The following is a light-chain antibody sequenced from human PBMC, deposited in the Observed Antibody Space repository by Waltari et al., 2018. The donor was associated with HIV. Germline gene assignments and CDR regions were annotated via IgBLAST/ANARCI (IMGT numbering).Light chain of an antibody. Sequence: DFVMTQSPDSLAVSLGERATINCRSSPTVLYRSNNKNYLSWYQQKPGQPPKLLIYWASTRESGVPDRFSGSGSGTDFTLTITSLQAEDVAVYYCQQYYNTPYTFGQGTRLEIK. J-gene: IGKJ2*01. CDR2: WAS. CDR3: QQYYNTPYT. CDR1: PTVLYRSNNKNY. V-gene: IGKV4-1*01.